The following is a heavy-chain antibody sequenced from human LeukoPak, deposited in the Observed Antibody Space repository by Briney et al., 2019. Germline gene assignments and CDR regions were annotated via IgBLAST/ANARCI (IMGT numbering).Heavy chain of an antibody. D-gene: IGHD2-15*01. J-gene: IGHJ4*02. V-gene: IGHV3-7*01. CDR2: IKQDGNEK. CDR3: ARSTPFDY. CDR1: GFTFSSYW. Sequence: GGSLRLSCAASGFTFSSYWMSWVRQAPGKGLEWVANIKQDGNEKYYVDSLKGRFSISRDNAKNSLYLEMNSLRAEDTAVYYCARSTPFDYWGQGTLVTVSS.